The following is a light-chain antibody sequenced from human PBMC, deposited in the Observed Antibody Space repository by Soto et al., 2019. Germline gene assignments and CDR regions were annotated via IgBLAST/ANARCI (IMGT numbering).Light chain of an antibody. Sequence: EVVLTQSPGTLSLSPGERATLTCRASQSVSSNYSAWYQQKPGQAPRLLIYATSTRATGIPDRFSGSGSGTEFTLTISRLEPEDFAVYYCQQYDRSPMYTFGQGTKLEIK. J-gene: IGKJ2*01. CDR2: ATS. CDR1: QSVSSNY. CDR3: QQYDRSPMYT. V-gene: IGKV3-20*01.